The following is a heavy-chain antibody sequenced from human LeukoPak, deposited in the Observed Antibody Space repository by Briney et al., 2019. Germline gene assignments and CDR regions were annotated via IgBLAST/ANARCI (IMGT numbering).Heavy chain of an antibody. Sequence: SETLSLTCTVSGYSISSGYYWGWIRQPPGKGLEWIGSIYHSGSTYYNPSLKSRVTISVDTSKNQFSLKLSSVTAADTAVYYCARETQNWNLYYFDYWGQGTLVTVSS. CDR1: GYSISSGYY. CDR2: IYHSGST. V-gene: IGHV4-38-2*02. CDR3: ARETQNWNLYYFDY. J-gene: IGHJ4*02. D-gene: IGHD1-1*01.